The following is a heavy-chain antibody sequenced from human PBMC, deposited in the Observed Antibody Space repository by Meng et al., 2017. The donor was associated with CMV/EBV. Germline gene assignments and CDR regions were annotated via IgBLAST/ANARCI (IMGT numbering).Heavy chain of an antibody. CDR1: GFTFSSYG. Sequence: GESLKISCAASGFTFSSYGMHWVRQAPGKGLEWVAVIWYDGSNKYYADSVKGRFTISRDNSKNTLYLQMNSLRAEDTAVYYCARGGFNWITRSKEDWFDPWGQGTLVTVSS. J-gene: IGHJ5*02. CDR2: IWYDGSNK. V-gene: IGHV3-33*01. CDR3: ARGGFNWITRSKEDWFDP. D-gene: IGHD1-20*01.